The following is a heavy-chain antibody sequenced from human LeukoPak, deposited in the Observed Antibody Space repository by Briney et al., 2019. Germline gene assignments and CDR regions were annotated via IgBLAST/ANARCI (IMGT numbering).Heavy chain of an antibody. Sequence: ASVKVSCKASGYTFTGYYMHWVRQAPGQGLEWMGWINPNSGGTNYAQKFQGRVTMTRDTSISTAYMELSRLRSDDTAVYYCARVRSLLWSGELYWFDPWGQGTLVTVSS. CDR2: INPNSGGT. D-gene: IGHD3-10*01. CDR3: ARVRSLLWSGELYWFDP. J-gene: IGHJ5*02. V-gene: IGHV1-2*02. CDR1: GYTFTGYY.